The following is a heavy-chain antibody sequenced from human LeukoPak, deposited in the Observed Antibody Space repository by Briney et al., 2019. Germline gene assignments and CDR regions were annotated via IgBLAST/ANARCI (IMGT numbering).Heavy chain of an antibody. CDR2: IYTSGST. D-gene: IGHD5-12*01. CDR3: AREASGYDYGYYYYYGMDV. CDR1: GGSISSGSYY. J-gene: IGHJ6*02. V-gene: IGHV4-61*02. Sequence: PSQTLSLTCTVSGGSISSGSYYWSWIRQPAGKGLEWIGRIYTSGSTNYNPSLKSRVTISVDTSKNQFSLKLSSVTAADTAVYYCAREASGYDYGYYYYYGMDVWGQGTMVTVSS.